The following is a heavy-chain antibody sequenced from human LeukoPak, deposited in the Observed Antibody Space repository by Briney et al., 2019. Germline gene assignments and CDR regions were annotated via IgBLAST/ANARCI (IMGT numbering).Heavy chain of an antibody. Sequence: SETLSLTCTVSGGSISSSSYYWGWIRQPPGTGLEWIGSIYYSGSTYYNPSLKSRVTISVDTSKNQFSLKLSSVTAADTAVYYCARRPRGAWHTGGYYFDYWGQGTLVTVSS. CDR1: GGSISSSSYY. V-gene: IGHV4-39*07. CDR2: IYYSGST. J-gene: IGHJ4*02. CDR3: ARRPRGAWHTGGYYFDY. D-gene: IGHD7-27*01.